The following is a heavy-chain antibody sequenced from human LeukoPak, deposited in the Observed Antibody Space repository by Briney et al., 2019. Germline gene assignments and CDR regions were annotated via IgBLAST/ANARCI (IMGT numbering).Heavy chain of an antibody. V-gene: IGHV2-5*02. J-gene: IGHJ4*02. Sequence: PTQLTPTQTLTVTCTFTGFSPSTNEEEGGWMRQPPGKALDWLALIYWDDDKRYSPSLTSRLPIPKDASKNQVVLTMTNMDPVDTDTYYCAHRDSLTSYSFDFWGQGTLVTVSS. CDR1: GFSPSTNEEE. CDR2: IYWDDDK. D-gene: IGHD4/OR15-4a*01. CDR3: AHRDSLTSYSFDF.